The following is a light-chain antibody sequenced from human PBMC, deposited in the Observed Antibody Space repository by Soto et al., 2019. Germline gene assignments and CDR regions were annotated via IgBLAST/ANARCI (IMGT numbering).Light chain of an antibody. CDR2: GIS. J-gene: IGKJ2*04. CDR1: QAIRND. Sequence: AIQMTQSPSSLSASVGDTVTFTCRASQAIRNDLGWFQQRPGKPPKLLIYGISILQTGVPSRFSGSGSGTDFTLTISGLQPEDFATYYCLHDALFPRSFGQGTRLEI. V-gene: IGKV1-6*01. CDR3: LHDALFPRS.